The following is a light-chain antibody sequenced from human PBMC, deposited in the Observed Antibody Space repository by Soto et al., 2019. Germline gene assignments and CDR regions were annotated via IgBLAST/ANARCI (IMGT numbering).Light chain of an antibody. V-gene: IGKV3-20*01. CDR1: QSVSNNY. CDR2: GAS. CDR3: QQYGTFPPT. J-gene: IGKJ1*01. Sequence: EIVLTQSPRTLSLSPGERATLSCRASQSVSNNYLAWYQQKPGQAPRLLIYGASNRATGIPDRFCGSGSGTDFTLTIRRLEPEDFAVYYCQQYGTFPPTFGQGTKVDIK.